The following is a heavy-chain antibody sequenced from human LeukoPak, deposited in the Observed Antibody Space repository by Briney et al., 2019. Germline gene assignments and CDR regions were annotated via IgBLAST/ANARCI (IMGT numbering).Heavy chain of an antibody. V-gene: IGHV4-59*08. CDR1: GGSISSYY. D-gene: IGHD6-13*01. CDR3: ARGNRAIAAAGGTY. Sequence: PSETLSLTCTVSGGSISSYYWSWIRQPPGKGLEWIGYIYYSGGTNYNPSLKSRVTISVDTSKNQFSLKLSSVTAADTAVYYCARGNRAIAAAGGTYWGQGTLVTVSS. J-gene: IGHJ4*02. CDR2: IYYSGGT.